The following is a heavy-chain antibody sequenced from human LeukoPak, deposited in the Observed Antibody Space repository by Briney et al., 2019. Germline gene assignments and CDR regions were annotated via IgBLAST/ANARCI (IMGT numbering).Heavy chain of an antibody. CDR3: ARDGATITFGGVIANYFDY. CDR2: ISSSSSYI. J-gene: IGHJ4*02. V-gene: IGHV3-21*01. CDR1: GFTFSSYN. Sequence: GGSLRLSCAASGFTFSSYNMNWVRQAPGKGLEWVSSISSSSSYIYYAYSEKCRFTISRDNAKNSLYLQMNSLRAEDTAVYYCARDGATITFGGVIANYFDYWGQGTLVTVSS. D-gene: IGHD3-16*02.